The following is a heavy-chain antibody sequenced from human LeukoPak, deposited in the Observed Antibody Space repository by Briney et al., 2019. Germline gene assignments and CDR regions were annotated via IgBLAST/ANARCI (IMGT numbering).Heavy chain of an antibody. CDR2: ISSVGSII. CDR3: ARDPATVAGTSNFDY. CDR1: GFTFSDYY. V-gene: IGHV3-11*04. J-gene: IGHJ4*02. D-gene: IGHD6-19*01. Sequence: GGSLRLSCAVSGFTFSDYYMSWVRQAPGKGLEWVSYISSVGSIIYYADSVKGRFTISRDNAKNSLSLQMNSLRAEDTAVYYCARDPATVAGTSNFDYWGQGTLVTVSS.